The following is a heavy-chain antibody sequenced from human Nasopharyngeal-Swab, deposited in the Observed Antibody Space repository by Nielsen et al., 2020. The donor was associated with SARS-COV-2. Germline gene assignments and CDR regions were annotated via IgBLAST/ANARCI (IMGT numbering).Heavy chain of an antibody. V-gene: IGHV3-74*01. D-gene: IGHD6-19*01. Sequence: LSLTCAASGFPFSSCWMHWVRQAPGKGLVWVSRINNDGSVTNYADSVKGRFTISRDNAKNTLYLQMNSLRAEDTAMYYCAKYVGSASYGLDSWGQGTLVTVSS. J-gene: IGHJ4*02. CDR3: AKYVGSASYGLDS. CDR1: GFPFSSCW. CDR2: INNDGSVT.